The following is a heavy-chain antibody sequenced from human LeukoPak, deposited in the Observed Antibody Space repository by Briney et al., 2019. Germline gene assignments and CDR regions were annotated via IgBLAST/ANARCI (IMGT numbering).Heavy chain of an antibody. Sequence: SVKVSCKASGGTFSSYAISWVRQAPGQGLEWTGRIIPILGIANYAQKFQGRVTITADKSTSTAYMELSSLRSEDTAVYYCARASVDGSGSYYSYYFDYWGQGTLVTVSS. CDR3: ARASVDGSGSYYSYYFDY. D-gene: IGHD3-10*01. CDR1: GGTFSSYA. V-gene: IGHV1-69*04. J-gene: IGHJ4*02. CDR2: IIPILGIA.